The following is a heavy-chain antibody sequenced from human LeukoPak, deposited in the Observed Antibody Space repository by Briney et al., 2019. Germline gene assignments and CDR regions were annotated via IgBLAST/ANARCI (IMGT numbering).Heavy chain of an antibody. V-gene: IGHV4-34*01. CDR3: ARVSWTDAFDI. J-gene: IGHJ3*02. Sequence: SETLSLTCTVSGGSISSYYWSWIRQPPGKGLEWIGEINHSGSTNYKLSLKSRVTISVDTSKNQFSLKLSSVTAADTAVYYCARVSWTDAFDIWGQGTMVTVSS. CDR1: GGSISSYY. CDR2: INHSGST. D-gene: IGHD6-13*01.